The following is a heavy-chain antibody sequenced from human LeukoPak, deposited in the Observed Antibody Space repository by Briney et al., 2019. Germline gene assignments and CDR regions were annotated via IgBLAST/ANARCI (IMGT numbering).Heavy chain of an antibody. Sequence: PSESLSLTCVVSGVSLHRSFWTWVRQPPGKGLEWIGRIYSSGTTDYSPSLKSRLTISIDTSKNQFSLRLASMTAADTAVYFCERRPAVDGPIDNWGQGILVDVSS. CDR2: IYSSGTT. V-gene: IGHV4-59*01. J-gene: IGHJ4*02. CDR1: GVSLHRSF. D-gene: IGHD3/OR15-3a*01. CDR3: ERRPAVDGPIDN.